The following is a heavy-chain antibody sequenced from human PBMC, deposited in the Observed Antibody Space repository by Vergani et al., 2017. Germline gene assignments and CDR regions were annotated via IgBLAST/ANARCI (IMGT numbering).Heavy chain of an antibody. Sequence: QVQLQESGPGLVRPSQTLSLTCTVSAYSISSGFFCGWIRQPPGKGMEWIGSMDHNGLAYYTPSLKSRVTISVDTPKNHLSLQLSSVTAADTAVYYCERDTTYYDTLIGYAGYYFDSWGQGTLVTVS. CDR1: AYSISSGFF. J-gene: IGHJ4*02. CDR3: ERDTTYYDTLIGYAGYYFDS. D-gene: IGHD3-9*01. CDR2: MDHNGLA. V-gene: IGHV4-38-2*02.